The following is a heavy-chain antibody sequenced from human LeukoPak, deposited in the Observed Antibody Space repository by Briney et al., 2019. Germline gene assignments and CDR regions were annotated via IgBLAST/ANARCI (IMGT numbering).Heavy chain of an antibody. D-gene: IGHD6-13*01. CDR3: ARAIKYSSSWYDY. J-gene: IGHJ4*02. CDR1: GYTFTSYA. V-gene: IGHV1-69*04. Sequence: GASVRVSCKASGYTFTSYAMHWVRQAPGQGLEWMGRIIPILGIANYAQKFQGRVTITADKSTSTAYMELSSLRSEDTAVYYCARAIKYSSSWYDYWGQGTLVTVSS. CDR2: IIPILGIA.